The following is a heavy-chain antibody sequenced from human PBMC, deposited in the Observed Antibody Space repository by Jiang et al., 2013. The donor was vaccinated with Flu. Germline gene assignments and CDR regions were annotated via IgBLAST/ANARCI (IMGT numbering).Heavy chain of an antibody. CDR2: IRSKANSYAT. D-gene: IGHD5-12*01. CDR1: GFTFSGSA. V-gene: IGHV3-73*01. J-gene: IGHJ6*02. Sequence: GLVQPGGSLKLSCAASGFTFSGSAMHWVRQASGKGLEWVGRIRSKANSYATAYAASVKGRFTISRDDSKNTAYLQMNSLKTEDTAVYYCTRLVSDYEGYYYGMDVWGQGTTVTVSS. CDR3: TRLVSDYEGYYYGMDV.